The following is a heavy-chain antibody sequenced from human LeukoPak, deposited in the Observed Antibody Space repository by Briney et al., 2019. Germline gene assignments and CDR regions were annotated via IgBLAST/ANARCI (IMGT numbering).Heavy chain of an antibody. Sequence: GGSLRLSCAASGFTFSSYAMSWVRQAPGKGLEWVAVIWYDGSNKYYADSVKGRFTISRDNSKNTLYLQMNSLRAEDTAVYYCARGRYFDWLFQGFDYWGQGTLVTVSS. CDR3: ARGRYFDWLFQGFDY. CDR1: GFTFSSYA. V-gene: IGHV3-33*08. CDR2: IWYDGSNK. D-gene: IGHD3-9*01. J-gene: IGHJ4*02.